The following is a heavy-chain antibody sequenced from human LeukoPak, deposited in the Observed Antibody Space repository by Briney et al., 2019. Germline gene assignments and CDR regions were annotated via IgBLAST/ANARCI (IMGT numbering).Heavy chain of an antibody. CDR1: GFTFSSYG. CDR2: IWYDGSNK. CDR3: ARPNCSGGSCYSADAFDI. J-gene: IGHJ3*02. Sequence: GGSLRLSCAASGFTFSSYGMHWVRQAPGKGLEWVAVIWYDGSNKYYADSVKGRFTISRDNSKNTLYLQMDSLRAEDTAVYYCARPNCSGGSCYSADAFDIWGQGTMVTVSS. V-gene: IGHV3-33*01. D-gene: IGHD2-15*01.